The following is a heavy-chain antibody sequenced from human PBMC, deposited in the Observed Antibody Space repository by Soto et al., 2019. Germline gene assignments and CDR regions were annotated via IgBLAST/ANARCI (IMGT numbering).Heavy chain of an antibody. CDR3: ARSGAYYDFWSGYHRGAGFDT. J-gene: IGHJ5*02. V-gene: IGHV1-69*01. D-gene: IGHD3-3*01. CDR2: FIPIFGTP. CDR1: GGTFSNYA. Sequence: QVQLVQSGAEVKKPGSSVKVSCKASGGTFSNYAISWVRQAPGQGLEWMGGFIPIFGTPNYAQKFQGRVTIIADESTTTAYMQLSSLRSEDTAVYYCARSGAYYDFWSGYHRGAGFDTWGQGTLVTVSS.